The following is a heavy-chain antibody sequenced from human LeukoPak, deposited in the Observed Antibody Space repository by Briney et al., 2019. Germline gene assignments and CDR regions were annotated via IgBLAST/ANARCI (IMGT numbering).Heavy chain of an antibody. CDR3: ARDFPYCTGGGCPLHNWFDP. V-gene: IGHV3-48*04. J-gene: IGHJ5*02. CDR2: ISTSSQSK. Sequence: GGSLRLSCAASGFSFNIYNMNWVRQTPGKGPEWVSYISTSSQSKYYADSVKGRFTISRDNAENSLYLQMNSLRAEDTAVYYCARDFPYCTGGGCPLHNWFDPWGQGTLVTVSS. D-gene: IGHD2-8*02. CDR1: GFSFNIYN.